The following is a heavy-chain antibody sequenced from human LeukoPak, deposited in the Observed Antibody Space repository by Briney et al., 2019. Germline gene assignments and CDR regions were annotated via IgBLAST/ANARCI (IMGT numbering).Heavy chain of an antibody. CDR2: INHSGST. CDR3: ARCENYYDSSGLDY. D-gene: IGHD3-22*01. V-gene: IGHV4-34*01. J-gene: IGHJ4*02. Sequence: LSLTCAVHGGSFSGYYWGWIRQPPGKGLEWIGEINHSGSTNYNPSLKSRVTISVDTSKNQFSLKLSSVTAADTAVYYCARCENYYDSSGLDYWGQGTLVTVSS. CDR1: GGSFSGYY.